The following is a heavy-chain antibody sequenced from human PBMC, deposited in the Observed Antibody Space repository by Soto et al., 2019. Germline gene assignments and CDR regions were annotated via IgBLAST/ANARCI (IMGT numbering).Heavy chain of an antibody. Sequence: QVQLVESGGGAVQPGRSLRLSCAASGFTFSSYGMHWVRQAPGKGLEWVAVIWYDGSNKYYADSVKGRFTISRDNSKNTLYLQMNSLRAEDTAVYYCARDVDSGSYLSFAYWGQGTLVTVSS. V-gene: IGHV3-33*01. CDR3: ARDVDSGSYLSFAY. CDR1: GFTFSSYG. J-gene: IGHJ4*02. CDR2: IWYDGSNK. D-gene: IGHD1-26*01.